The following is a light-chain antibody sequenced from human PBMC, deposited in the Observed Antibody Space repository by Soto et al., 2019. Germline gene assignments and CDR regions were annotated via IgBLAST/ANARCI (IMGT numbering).Light chain of an antibody. CDR2: DAS. V-gene: IGKV3-11*01. CDR1: QSVRSH. J-gene: IGKJ3*01. Sequence: EIVLTQSPATLSLSPGERATLSCRGSQSVRSHLVWYQQKPGQAPRLLIYDASSRATGIPARFSGSGSGTDFTLTISSLEPEDFAVYYCQQRSNWPLTFGPGTKVDI. CDR3: QQRSNWPLT.